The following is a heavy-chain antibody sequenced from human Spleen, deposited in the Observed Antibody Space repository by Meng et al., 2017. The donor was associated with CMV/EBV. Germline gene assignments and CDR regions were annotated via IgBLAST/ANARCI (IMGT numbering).Heavy chain of an antibody. V-gene: IGHV1-2*02. Sequence: SGYTFTGYYLHWVRQAPGQGLEWMGWINPNSGGTNFAQKFQGRVTMTRDTSINTAYMELSRLRSDDTAVYYCARVILYGGNSGGLDFWGQGTLVTVSS. CDR1: GYTFTGYY. CDR2: INPNSGGT. CDR3: ARVILYGGNSGGLDF. D-gene: IGHD4-23*01. J-gene: IGHJ4*02.